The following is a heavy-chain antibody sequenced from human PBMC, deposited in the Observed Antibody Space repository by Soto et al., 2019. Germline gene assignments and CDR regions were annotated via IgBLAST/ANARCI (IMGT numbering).Heavy chain of an antibody. D-gene: IGHD1-26*01. CDR1: GFTFSSYS. J-gene: IGHJ4*02. CDR3: ATTSIVGATFPLDY. CDR2: ISSNRSYI. V-gene: IGHV3-21*01. Sequence: GGSLRLSCAASGFTFSSYSMNWVRQAPGKGLEWVSYISSNRSYIYYADSVKGRFTIHRDNAKNSLYLQMNSLRAEDTAVYYCATTSIVGATFPLDYWGQGTLVTVSS.